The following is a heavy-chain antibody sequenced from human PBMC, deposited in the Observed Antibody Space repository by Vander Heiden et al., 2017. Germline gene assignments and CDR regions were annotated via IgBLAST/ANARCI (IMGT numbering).Heavy chain of an antibody. Sequence: QVQLVQSGADVKKPGASVKVSCKASGYTLTGYYMHWVRQAPGQGLEWMGWVNPNSGGTNYAQKFQGRVTMTRDTSISTAYMELSRLRSDDTAMYYCARVPDSVLSSGSFPNWYFDLWGRGTLVTVSS. V-gene: IGHV1-2*02. J-gene: IGHJ2*01. CDR2: VNPNSGGT. CDR1: GYTLTGYY. CDR3: ARVPDSVLSSGSFPNWYFDL. D-gene: IGHD3-10*01.